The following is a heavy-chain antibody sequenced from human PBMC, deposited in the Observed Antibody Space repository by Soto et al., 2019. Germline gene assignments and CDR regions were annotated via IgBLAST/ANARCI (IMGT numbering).Heavy chain of an antibody. J-gene: IGHJ4*02. CDR1: GGSISSSSYY. Sequence: QLQLQESGPGLVKPSETLSLTCTVSGGSISSSSYYWGWIRQPPGKGLEWIGGIYYSGSTYYNPSLKSRVTVSVDTSKNQFSLKLSSVTAADTAVYYCATRDGYTTGDYWGQGTLVTVSS. D-gene: IGHD5-12*01. CDR2: IYYSGST. V-gene: IGHV4-39*01. CDR3: ATRDGYTTGDY.